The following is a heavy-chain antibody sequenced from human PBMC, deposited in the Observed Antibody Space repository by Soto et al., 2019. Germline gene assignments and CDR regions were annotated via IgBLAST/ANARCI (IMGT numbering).Heavy chain of an antibody. CDR3: ARDFCPAPTCYDL. Sequence: LRLSCAASGFSFSSYAMTWVRQAPGKGLEWVSAIDSDASTYYADSVKGRFTISRDKSKGTLYLQISSLRAEDTAVYYCARDFCPAPTCYDLWGQGVLVTVS. V-gene: IGHV3-23*01. CDR1: GFSFSSYA. J-gene: IGHJ4*02. D-gene: IGHD2-2*01. CDR2: IDSDAST.